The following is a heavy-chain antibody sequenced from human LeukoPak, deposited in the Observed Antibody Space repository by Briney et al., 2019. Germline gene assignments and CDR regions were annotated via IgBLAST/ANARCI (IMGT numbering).Heavy chain of an antibody. CDR2: INSNSGGT. V-gene: IGHV1-2*02. CDR1: GYTFTDYY. D-gene: IGHD6-6*01. CDR3: ARTSIAARRADFDY. J-gene: IGHJ4*02. Sequence: ASVRVSCKTSGYTFTDYYIHWMRQAPGQGLEWMGWINSNSGGTSYAQKFQGRVTLTRDTPTRTAFMELDRLTSDDTAVYYCARTSIAARRADFDYWGQGTVVTVSS.